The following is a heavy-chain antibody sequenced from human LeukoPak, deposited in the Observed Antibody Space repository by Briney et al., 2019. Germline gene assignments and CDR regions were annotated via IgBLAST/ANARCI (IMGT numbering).Heavy chain of an antibody. CDR1: TGSISSQY. CDR2: IYSSGIT. V-gene: IGHV4-59*11. D-gene: IGHD1-14*01. CDR3: ARDFFGILDY. J-gene: IGHJ4*02. Sequence: SETLSLTCTVSTGSISSQYWSWVRQPPGKGLEWVGYIYSSGITKYNPSLKSRVTISVDTSKNQFSLRLTSVTAADTAVYYCARDFFGILDYWGQGTVVTVSS.